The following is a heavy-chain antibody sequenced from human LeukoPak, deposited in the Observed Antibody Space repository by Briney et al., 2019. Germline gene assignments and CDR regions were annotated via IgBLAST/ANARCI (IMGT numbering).Heavy chain of an antibody. CDR1: GFTFSSYA. J-gene: IGHJ4*02. D-gene: IGHD3-22*01. V-gene: IGHV3-23*01. CDR3: AKSATITMILMVLSDEFYFDS. Sequence: PGGSLRLSCAVSGFTFSSYAMSWVRQAPGEGLEWVSTLSGSGTSTYYADSVKGRFTISRDNSKNTLYLQMNSLRAEDTAVYYCAKSATITMILMVLSDEFYFDSWGQGTLVTVSS. CDR2: LSGSGTST.